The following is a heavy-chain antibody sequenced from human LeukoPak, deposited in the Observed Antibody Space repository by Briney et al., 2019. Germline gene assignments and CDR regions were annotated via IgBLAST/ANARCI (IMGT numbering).Heavy chain of an antibody. Sequence: PSETLSLTCTVSDDPINSGVYYWNWIRQPAGKGLEWIGHLYTSGTTTNSNPSLKSRVAISLDTSKNHFSLKLSSVTAADTAVYYCARAKKRSGRSRNFYLDVWGKGTTVTVSS. CDR3: ARAKKRSGRSRNFYLDV. CDR2: LYTSGTTT. J-gene: IGHJ6*03. CDR1: DDPINSGVYY. D-gene: IGHD1-26*01. V-gene: IGHV4-61*09.